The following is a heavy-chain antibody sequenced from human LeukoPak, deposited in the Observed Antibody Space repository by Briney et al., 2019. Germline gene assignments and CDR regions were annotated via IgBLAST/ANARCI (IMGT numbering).Heavy chain of an antibody. D-gene: IGHD4-17*01. V-gene: IGHV4-61*01. CDR1: GYSISSGYY. CDR3: ARRDYGDYDAFDI. CDR2: IYYSGST. J-gene: IGHJ3*02. Sequence: SETLSLTCTVSGYSISSGYYWGWIRQPPGKGLEWIGYIYYSGSTNYNPSLKSRVTISVDTSKNQFSLKLSSVTAADTAVYYCARRDYGDYDAFDIWGQGTMVTVSS.